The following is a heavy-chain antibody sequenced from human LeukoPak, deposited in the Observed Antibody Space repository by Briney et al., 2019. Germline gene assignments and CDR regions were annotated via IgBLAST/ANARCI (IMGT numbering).Heavy chain of an antibody. V-gene: IGHV3-7*05. CDR3: ARDQRYCSSSSCPWEPFDY. D-gene: IGHD2-2*01. CDR1: GFTFSSYW. Sequence: GRSLRLSCAASGFTFSSYWMSWVRQAPGKGLEWVANIKQDGSEKYYVDSVKGRFTISRDNAKNSLYLQMNSLRADDTVVYYCARDQRYCSSSSCPWEPFDYWGQGTLVTVSS. J-gene: IGHJ4*02. CDR2: IKQDGSEK.